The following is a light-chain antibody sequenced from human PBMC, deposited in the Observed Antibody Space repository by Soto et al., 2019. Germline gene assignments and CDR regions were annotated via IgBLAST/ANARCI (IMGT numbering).Light chain of an antibody. CDR1: QSLLFDSNNKNY. J-gene: IGKJ5*01. V-gene: IGKV4-1*01. CDR3: QQYYSTPIT. CDR2: WAS. Sequence: VMTQSPEYLAVSLGERATINCKSSQSLLFDSNNKNYLAWYQQKPGQPPKLLIYWASTRESGVPDRFSGSGSGTDFTLTISSLQAEDVAVYYCQQYYSTPITFGQGTRLEIK.